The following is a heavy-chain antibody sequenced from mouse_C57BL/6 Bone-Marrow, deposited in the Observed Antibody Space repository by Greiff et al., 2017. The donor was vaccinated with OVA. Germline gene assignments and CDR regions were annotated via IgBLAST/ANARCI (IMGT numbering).Heavy chain of an antibody. D-gene: IGHD2-3*01. CDR2: INPSTGGT. CDR3: ARYDGYFYD. Sequence: VQLKESGPELVKPGASVKISCTASGYSFTGYYMNWVKQSPEKSLEWIGEINPSTGGTTYNQKFKAKATLTVDKSSSTAYMQLKSLTSEDSAVYYCARYDGYFYDWGQGTTLTVSS. J-gene: IGHJ2*01. CDR1: GYSFTGYY. V-gene: IGHV1-42*01.